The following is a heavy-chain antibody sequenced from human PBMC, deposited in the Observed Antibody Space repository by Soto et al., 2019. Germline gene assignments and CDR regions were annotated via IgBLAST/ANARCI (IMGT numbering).Heavy chain of an antibody. J-gene: IGHJ4*02. CDR3: AWAVWGSPSRWDY. CDR2: ISSSSSYT. D-gene: IGHD2-15*01. CDR1: GFTFSDYY. V-gene: IGHV3-11*05. Sequence: QVQLVESGGGLVKPGGSLRLSCAASGFTFSDYYMSWIRQAPGKGLEWVSYISSSSSYTNYADTVKGRFTISRDNAKKPPKLRRNTMGAEDRAVYTWAWAVWGSPSRWDYWAQ.